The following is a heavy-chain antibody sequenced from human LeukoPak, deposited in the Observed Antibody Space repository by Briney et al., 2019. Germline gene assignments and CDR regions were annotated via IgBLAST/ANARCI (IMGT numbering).Heavy chain of an antibody. CDR2: IIPIFGTA. CDR1: GYTFTSYY. J-gene: IGHJ5*02. CDR3: ASLLPFNWFDP. Sequence: ASVKVSCKASGYTFTSYYMHWARQAPGQGLEWMGGIIPIFGTANYAQKFQGRVTITADESTSTAYMELSSLRSEDTAVYYCASLLPFNWFDPWGQGTLVTVSS. V-gene: IGHV1-69*13.